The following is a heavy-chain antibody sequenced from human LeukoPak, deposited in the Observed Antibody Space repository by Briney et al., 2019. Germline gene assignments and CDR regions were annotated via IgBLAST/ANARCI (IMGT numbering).Heavy chain of an antibody. CDR3: ARSETGAFDI. D-gene: IGHD7-27*01. V-gene: IGHV3-7*01. Sequence: GGSLRLSCAASGITFSSYWMSWVRQAPGKGLEWVANIKQDGSEKYYVDSVKGRFTISRDNAKNSLYLQMNSLRAEDTAVYYCARSETGAFDIWGQGTMVTVSS. CDR1: GITFSSYW. J-gene: IGHJ3*02. CDR2: IKQDGSEK.